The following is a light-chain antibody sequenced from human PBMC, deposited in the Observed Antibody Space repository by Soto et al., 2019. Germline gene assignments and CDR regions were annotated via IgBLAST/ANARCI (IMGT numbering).Light chain of an antibody. CDR2: GAS. V-gene: IGKV3-20*01. CDR1: QTLSINS. Sequence: EIVLTQSPDTLSLSPGERATLFCRASQTLSINSLAWYQQKPGQAPRLLVFGASTRATDVPDRFSGSGSGADFTLTISRLEPEDFAVYYCQQYGSSPPRTFGQGTQVEMK. CDR3: QQYGSSPPRT. J-gene: IGKJ1*01.